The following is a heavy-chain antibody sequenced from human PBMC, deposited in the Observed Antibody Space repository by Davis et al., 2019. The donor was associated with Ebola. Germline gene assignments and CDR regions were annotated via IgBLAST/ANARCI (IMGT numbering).Heavy chain of an antibody. CDR3: APTIFGVPQP. Sequence: PGGSLRLSCHASGHSFANYWMSWVRQMPGKGLEWMGRIDPGDSYTDYSPSFQGHVSISADRSTNTAYLQWRSLRASDTGTYYCAPTIFGVPQPWGQGTLVTVSS. D-gene: IGHD3-3*01. CDR1: GHSFANYW. J-gene: IGHJ5*02. V-gene: IGHV5-10-1*01. CDR2: IDPGDSYT.